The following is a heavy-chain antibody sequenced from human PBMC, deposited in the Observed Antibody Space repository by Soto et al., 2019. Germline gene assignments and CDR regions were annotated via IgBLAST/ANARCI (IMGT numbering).Heavy chain of an antibody. CDR2: ISYDGSNK. V-gene: IGHV3-30*03. J-gene: IGHJ4*02. CDR3: VGGQYYFDY. CDR1: GFPFTSYG. D-gene: IGHD3-10*01. Sequence: QVQLVESGGGVVQPGRSLRLSCVASGFPFTSYGMHWVREAPGKGLEWVAVISYDGSNKYYADSVKGRFTISRDNSKNTLYLQMKSLRPGDTALYYCVGGQYYFDYRGQGTLVTVSS.